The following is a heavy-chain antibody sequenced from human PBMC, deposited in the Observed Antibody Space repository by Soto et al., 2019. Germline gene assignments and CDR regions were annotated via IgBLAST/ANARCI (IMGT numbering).Heavy chain of an antibody. D-gene: IGHD3-10*01. Sequence: ASVKVSCKASGYTFTNYGVNWLRQARGQGIEWMGWFNPKNGNTNYAQTFEGRLNLTTDTSTSTAFMELSNLRSDDTAFYYCERLNFGESFDSWGQGTLVTVSS. CDR2: FNPKNGNT. CDR1: GYTFTNYG. J-gene: IGHJ4*02. V-gene: IGHV1-18*01. CDR3: ERLNFGESFDS.